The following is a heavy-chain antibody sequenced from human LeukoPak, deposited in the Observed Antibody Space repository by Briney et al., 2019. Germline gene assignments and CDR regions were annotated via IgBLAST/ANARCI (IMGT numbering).Heavy chain of an antibody. CDR3: ASGLRRPTRPVGWYFEL. J-gene: IGHJ2*01. CDR2: INHSGST. Sequence: SETLSLTCAVSGGSFSGYYWSWIRQPPGRGLERIGEINHSGSTNYNPSLKSRVTISVDTSKNQFSLKLSSVTAADTAVYYCASGLRRPTRPVGWYFELWGRGTLVTVSS. V-gene: IGHV4-34*01. CDR1: GGSFSGYY. D-gene: IGHD4-17*01.